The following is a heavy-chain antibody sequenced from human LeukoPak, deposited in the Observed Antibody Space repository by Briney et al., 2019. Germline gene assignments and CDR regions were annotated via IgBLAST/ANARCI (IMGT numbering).Heavy chain of an antibody. CDR2: ISGSGGST. J-gene: IGHJ4*02. CDR1: GFTFSSYW. D-gene: IGHD1-26*01. Sequence: GGSLRLSCAASGFTFSSYWMSWVRQAPGKGLEWVSAISGSGGSTYYADSVKGRFTISRDNSKNTLYLQMNSLRAEDTAVYYCAKWGIAGATGDAFDYWGQGTLVTVSS. CDR3: AKWGIAGATGDAFDY. V-gene: IGHV3-23*01.